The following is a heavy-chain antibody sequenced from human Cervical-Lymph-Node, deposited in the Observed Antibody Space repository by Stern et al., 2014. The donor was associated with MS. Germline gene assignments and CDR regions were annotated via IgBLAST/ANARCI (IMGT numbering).Heavy chain of an antibody. Sequence: QVQLQESGPGLVKPSETLSLTCTVSGDSVSSGNCFWSCLRQPPGKGLEWIGYIYYTGSTNYNPSLKSRVTISSDTSKNQFSLELTSVTAADTAVYYCARASAYYYGVDVWGQGTPVTVSS. CDR3: ARASAYYYGVDV. V-gene: IGHV4-61*01. D-gene: IGHD3-10*01. J-gene: IGHJ6*02. CDR1: GDSVSSGNCF. CDR2: IYYTGST.